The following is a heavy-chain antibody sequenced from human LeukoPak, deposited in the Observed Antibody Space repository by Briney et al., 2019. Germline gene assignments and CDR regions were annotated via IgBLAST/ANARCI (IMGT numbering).Heavy chain of an antibody. D-gene: IGHD6-13*01. CDR3: ARESAAGQGCDY. CDR2: IYYSGST. CDR1: GGSISSSSYY. J-gene: IGHJ4*02. V-gene: IGHV4-39*07. Sequence: SETLSLTCTVSGGSISSSSYYWGWIRQPPGKGLEWIGSIYYSGSTYYNPSLKSRVTISVDTSKNQFSLKLSSVTAADTAVYYCARESAAGQGCDYWGQGTLVTVSS.